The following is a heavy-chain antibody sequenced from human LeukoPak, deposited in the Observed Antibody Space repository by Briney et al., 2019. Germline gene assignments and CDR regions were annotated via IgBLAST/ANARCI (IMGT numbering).Heavy chain of an antibody. V-gene: IGHV3-30*02. J-gene: IGHJ4*02. CDR2: IRYDGSNE. Sequence: GGSLRLSCAASGFSFSSYGMHWVRQAPGKGLEWVAFIRYDGSNEYYADSVKGRFTISRDNSKNTLYLQMNSLRAEDTAVYYCAKLLTGGYSYGQNDCWGQGTLVTVSS. CDR3: AKLLTGGYSYGQNDC. CDR1: GFSFSSYG. D-gene: IGHD5-18*01.